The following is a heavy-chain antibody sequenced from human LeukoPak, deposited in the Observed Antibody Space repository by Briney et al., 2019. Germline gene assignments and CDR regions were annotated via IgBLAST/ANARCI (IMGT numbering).Heavy chain of an antibody. CDR2: ISGSGGST. V-gene: IGHV3-23*01. CDR3: AKDTIRYDSSGLSDP. CDR1: GFTFSSYA. Sequence: GGSLRLSCAASGFTFSSYAMSWVRQAPGKGLEWVSAISGSGGSTYYADSVKGRFTISRDNSKNTLYLQMNSLRAEDTAVYYCAKDTIRYDSSGLSDPWGQGTLVTVSS. D-gene: IGHD3-22*01. J-gene: IGHJ5*02.